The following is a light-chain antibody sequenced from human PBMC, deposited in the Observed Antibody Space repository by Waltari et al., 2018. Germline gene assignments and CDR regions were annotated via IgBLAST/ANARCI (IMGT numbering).Light chain of an antibody. J-gene: IGKJ4*01. CDR1: QSVSSH. CDR3: QQRTNWL. CDR2: DIS. V-gene: IGKV3-11*01. Sequence: EIVLTQSPATLSLSPGERATLSCRTSQSVSSHLAWYQQKPGQAPRLLIYDISNRGTGITARFSGSGSGTDFTLTISSLEPEDFAVYYCQQRTNWLFGGGTKVEI.